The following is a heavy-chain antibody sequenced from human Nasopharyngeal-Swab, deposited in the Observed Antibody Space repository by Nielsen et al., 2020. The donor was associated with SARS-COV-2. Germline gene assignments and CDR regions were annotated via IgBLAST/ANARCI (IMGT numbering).Heavy chain of an antibody. CDR2: MNPNSGNT. J-gene: IGHJ5*02. CDR3: AREVRQQGGGVWFDP. Sequence: ASVKVSCKASGYTFTSYDINWVRQATGQGLEWMGWMNPNSGNTGYAQKFQGRVTMTRNTSISTAYMELSSLRSEDTAVYYCAREVRQQGGGVWFDPWGQGTLVTVSS. CDR1: GYTFTSYD. D-gene: IGHD3-16*01. V-gene: IGHV1-8*01.